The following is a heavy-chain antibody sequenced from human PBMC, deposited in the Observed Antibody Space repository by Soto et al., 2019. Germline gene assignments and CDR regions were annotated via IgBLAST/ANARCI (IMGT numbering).Heavy chain of an antibody. D-gene: IGHD6-19*01. V-gene: IGHV3-33*01. J-gene: IGHJ4*02. Sequence: QVPLVESGGGVVQPGRSLRLSCAASGFTFTNYGMHWVRQAPGKGLEWVAIIWYDGSNKYYADSVKGRFTISRDNSKNTLYLQMNSLRAEDTAVYYCATSSSGWTLAAFYWGQGTLVTVSS. CDR1: GFTFTNYG. CDR2: IWYDGSNK. CDR3: ATSSSGWTLAAFY.